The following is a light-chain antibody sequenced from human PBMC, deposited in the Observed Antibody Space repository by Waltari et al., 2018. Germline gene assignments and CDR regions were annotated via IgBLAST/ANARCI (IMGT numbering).Light chain of an antibody. CDR2: SNN. CDR3: AAWDDSLDGWV. CDR1: SSNIGSNP. V-gene: IGLV1-44*01. J-gene: IGLJ3*02. Sequence: QSVLPQPPSASGTPGQRVTISCSGSSSNIGSNPVSWYQQLAGTAPTPLIYSNNQRPSGVPDRFSGSKSGTTASLAISGLQSEDEAAYYCAAWDDSLDGWVFGGGTKLTVL.